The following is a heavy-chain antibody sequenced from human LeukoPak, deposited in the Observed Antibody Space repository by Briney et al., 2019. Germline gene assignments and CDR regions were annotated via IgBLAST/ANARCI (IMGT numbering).Heavy chain of an antibody. CDR1: GFTFDDYG. CDR2: INWNGDST. D-gene: IGHD3-10*01. V-gene: IGHV3-20*01. J-gene: IGHJ4*02. Sequence: GGSLRLSCAASGFTFDDYGMSWVRQAPGKGLEWVSGINWNGDSTGYADSVKGRFTISKDNAKNSLYLQMNSLRAEDTALYHCARDPYYGSGSYSTLEYWGQGTLVTVSS. CDR3: ARDPYYGSGSYSTLEY.